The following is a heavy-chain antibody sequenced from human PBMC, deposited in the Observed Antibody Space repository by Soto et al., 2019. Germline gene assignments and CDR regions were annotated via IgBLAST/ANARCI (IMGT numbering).Heavy chain of an antibody. CDR1: GFSLTTNGVG. V-gene: IGHV2-5*02. CDR2: IYWDDDK. CDR3: AHRNIVTSGPDAFDI. J-gene: IGHJ3*02. D-gene: IGHD3-16*02. Sequence: QITLKESGPTLVNPTQPLTLTCTVSGFSLTTNGVGVAWIRQPPGKALECLALIYWDDDKRYSPSLESRLTITRDTSKSQVALTMTNVDPADTATYYCAHRNIVTSGPDAFDIWGQGTGVTVSS.